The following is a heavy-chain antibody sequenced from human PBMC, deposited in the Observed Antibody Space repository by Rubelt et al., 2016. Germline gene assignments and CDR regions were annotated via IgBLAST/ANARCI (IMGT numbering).Heavy chain of an antibody. CDR1: GFAFSGYT. Sequence: GGLVQPGGSLRLSCAASGFAFSGYTMNWVRQAPGKGLEWISYISVSSTTIYYADSVKGRFTISRDNARNSLYLQMNSLRAEETAVYYCARDISLDYWGQGTLVTVSS. V-gene: IGHV3-48*01. CDR3: ARDISLDY. CDR2: ISVSSTTI. J-gene: IGHJ4*02. D-gene: IGHD3-3*02.